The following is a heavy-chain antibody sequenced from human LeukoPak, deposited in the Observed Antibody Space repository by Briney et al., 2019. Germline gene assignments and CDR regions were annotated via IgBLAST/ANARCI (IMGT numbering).Heavy chain of an antibody. J-gene: IGHJ3*02. CDR1: GGTLSSYA. D-gene: IGHD5-24*01. Sequence: SSVKVSCKASGGTLSSYAISWVRQAPGQGLEWMGGIIPIFGTANYAQKFQGRVTITADESTSTAYMELSSLRSEDTAVYYCARDQMATIIAFDIWGQGTMVTVSS. V-gene: IGHV1-69*01. CDR3: ARDQMATIIAFDI. CDR2: IIPIFGTA.